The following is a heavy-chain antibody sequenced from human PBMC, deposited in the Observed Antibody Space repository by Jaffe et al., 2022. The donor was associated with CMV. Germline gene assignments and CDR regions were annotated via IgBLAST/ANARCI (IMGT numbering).Heavy chain of an antibody. J-gene: IGHJ3*02. D-gene: IGHD3-9*01. CDR2: ISSNGGST. CDR3: VRGPYDILTGYSNAFDI. CDR1: GFTFSSYA. V-gene: IGHV3-64D*06. Sequence: EVQLVESGGGLVQPGGSLRLSCSASGFTFSSYAMHWVRQAPGKGLEYVSAISSNGGSTYYADSVKGRFTISRDNSKNTLYLQMSSLRAEDTAVYYCVRGPYDILTGYSNAFDIWGQGTMVTVSS.